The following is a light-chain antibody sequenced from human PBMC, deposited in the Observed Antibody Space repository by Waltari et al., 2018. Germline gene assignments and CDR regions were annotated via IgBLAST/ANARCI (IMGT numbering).Light chain of an antibody. V-gene: IGLV1-47*01. CDR1: SSNIGSNY. CDR2: RNN. CDR3: AAWDGSLSGVV. J-gene: IGLJ2*01. Sequence: QSVLTQPPSASGTPGQRVTISCSGSSSNIGSNYVYWYQQLPGTAPKLLIYRNNQRPSRVPDRFSCSKSGTSASLAISGLRSEDEADYYCAAWDGSLSGVVFGGGTKLTVL.